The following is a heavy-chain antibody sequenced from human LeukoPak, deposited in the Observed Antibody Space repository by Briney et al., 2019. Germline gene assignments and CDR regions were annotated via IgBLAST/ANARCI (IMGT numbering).Heavy chain of an antibody. V-gene: IGHV4-59*12. CDR3: ARLRGPDVEIVATIFSPYDYYGMDV. J-gene: IGHJ6*02. D-gene: IGHD5-12*01. CDR1: GGSISSYY. Sequence: SETLSLTCTISGGSISSYYWSWIRQPPGKGLEWIGYIYYSGSTNYNPSLKSRVTISVDTSKNQFSLKLSSVTAANTAVYYCARLRGPDVEIVATIFSPYDYYGMDVWGQGTTVTVSS. CDR2: IYYSGST.